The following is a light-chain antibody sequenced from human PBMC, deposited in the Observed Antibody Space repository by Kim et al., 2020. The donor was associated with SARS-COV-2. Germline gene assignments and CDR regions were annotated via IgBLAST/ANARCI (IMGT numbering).Light chain of an antibody. J-gene: IGLJ1*01. Sequence: QSVLTQPPSVSGAPGQRVTISCTGDISNIGAGYDVHWYQNLPGTAPKLLMFGNTNRPSGVPDRFSGSKSGTSGSLVINGLQAEDEADYYCQSYDRSLSAYVFGNGTKVTVL. CDR3: QSYDRSLSAYV. CDR2: GNT. V-gene: IGLV1-40*01. CDR1: ISNIGAGYD.